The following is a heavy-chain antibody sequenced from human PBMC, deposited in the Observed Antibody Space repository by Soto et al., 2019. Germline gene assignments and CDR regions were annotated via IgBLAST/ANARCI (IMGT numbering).Heavy chain of an antibody. CDR1: GFTFSSYA. J-gene: IGHJ4*02. V-gene: IGHV3-23*01. D-gene: IGHD7-27*01. CDR3: AKDLLLSQVWGTPYD. CDR2: ISGSGGST. Sequence: GGSLRLSCAASGFTFSSYAMSWVRQAPGKGLEWVSAISGSGGSTYYADSVKGRFTISRDNSKNTLYLQMDSLRAEDTAVYYCAKDLLLSQVWGTPYDWGQGTLVTVSS.